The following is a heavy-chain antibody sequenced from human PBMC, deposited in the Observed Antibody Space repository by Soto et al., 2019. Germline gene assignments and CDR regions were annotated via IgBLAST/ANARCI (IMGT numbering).Heavy chain of an antibody. J-gene: IGHJ3*02. V-gene: IGHV3-23*01. CDR3: ARGDYYDSSGPFSDAFDI. Sequence: PGGSLRLSCAASVFTFSSYAMSWVRQAPGKGLEWVSAISGSGGSTYYADSVKGRFTISRDNSKNTLYLQMNSLRAEDTAVYYCARGDYYDSSGPFSDAFDIWGQGTMVTVSS. CDR2: ISGSGGST. D-gene: IGHD3-22*01. CDR1: VFTFSSYA.